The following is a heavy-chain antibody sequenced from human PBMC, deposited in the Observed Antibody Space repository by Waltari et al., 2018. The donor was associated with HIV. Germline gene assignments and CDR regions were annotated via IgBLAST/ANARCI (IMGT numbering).Heavy chain of an antibody. D-gene: IGHD3-9*01. J-gene: IGHJ4*02. CDR2: IYHSGSA. Sequence: QVQLQDSGPGLVKPSGTLSLTCVVSGGSISSSNWWSWVRQPPGKGLEWIGEIYHSGSANYNPALKGRVTISVDKSKDKFTLKLRSVTAADTAVYFCARVSSLTGYYKALDYWGQGTLVTVSS. V-gene: IGHV4-4*02. CDR1: GGSISSSNW. CDR3: ARVSSLTGYYKALDY.